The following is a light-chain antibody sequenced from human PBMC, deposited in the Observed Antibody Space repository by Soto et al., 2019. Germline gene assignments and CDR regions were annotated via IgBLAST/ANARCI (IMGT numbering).Light chain of an antibody. CDR3: AAWDDSLNASYV. V-gene: IGLV1-44*01. CDR2: SNN. Sequence: HSDLTQPPSGYGIPGQRVTMSCSRSSSNNGGNTVNWYQQLPGTAPKLLIYSNNQQPPGVPDRFSGSKSVTSASLAISGLQSEDEADYYCAAWDDSLNASYVFGTGTRSPS. CDR1: SSNNGGNT. J-gene: IGLJ1*01.